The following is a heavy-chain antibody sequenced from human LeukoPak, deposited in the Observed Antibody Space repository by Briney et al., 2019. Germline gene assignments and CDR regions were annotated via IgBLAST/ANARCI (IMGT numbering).Heavy chain of an antibody. CDR2: IKEDASQI. CDR3: ARPSGYCSGGSCFPFNA. CDR1: GFTFSTYW. V-gene: IGHV3-7*01. J-gene: IGHJ5*02. Sequence: GGYLRLSCAASGFTFSTYWMTWVRQAPGKGLQWVANIKEDASQIYYVDSVKGRFTISRGNAQNSLYLQMNNLRAEDTAVYYCARPSGYCSGGSCFPFNAWGQGTLVTVSS. D-gene: IGHD2-15*01.